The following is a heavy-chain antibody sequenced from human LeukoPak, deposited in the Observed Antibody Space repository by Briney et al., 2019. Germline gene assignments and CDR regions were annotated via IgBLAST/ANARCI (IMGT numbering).Heavy chain of an antibody. D-gene: IGHD5-12*01. CDR2: IYSGGST. CDR3: ARVVGYAYYYMDV. Sequence: GGSLRLSCAASGFTVSSNYMSWVRQAPGKGLEWVSVIYSGGSTYYADSVKGRFTISRDNSKNTLYLQMKSLRAEDTAVYYCARVVGYAYYYMDVWGKGTTVTVSS. J-gene: IGHJ6*03. CDR1: GFTVSSNY. V-gene: IGHV3-66*02.